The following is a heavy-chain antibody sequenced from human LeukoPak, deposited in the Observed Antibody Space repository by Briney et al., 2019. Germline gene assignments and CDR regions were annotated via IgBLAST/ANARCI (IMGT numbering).Heavy chain of an antibody. CDR3: ARGRGSSTSLYYFDY. CDR2: IYTSGST. Sequence: SETLSLTCTVSGGSISSYYWSWIRQPAGKGLERIGSIYTSGSTNYNPSLKSRVTMSVDTSKNQFSLKLSSVTAADTAVYYCARGRGSSTSLYYFDYWGQGTLVTVSS. V-gene: IGHV4-4*07. CDR1: GGSISSYY. D-gene: IGHD2-2*01. J-gene: IGHJ4*02.